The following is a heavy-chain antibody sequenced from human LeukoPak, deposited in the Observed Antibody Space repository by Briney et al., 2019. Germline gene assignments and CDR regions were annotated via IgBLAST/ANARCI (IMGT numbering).Heavy chain of an antibody. CDR3: ARVYDYRFDY. Sequence: GGSLRLSCAASGFTFSSYEMNWVRQAPGKGLEWVSYISSSGSTIYYSDSVKGRFTISRDNAKNSLYLQMNSLRAEDTAVYYCARVYDYRFDYWGQGTLVTVSS. CDR2: ISSSGSTI. J-gene: IGHJ4*02. D-gene: IGHD4-11*01. CDR1: GFTFSSYE. V-gene: IGHV3-48*03.